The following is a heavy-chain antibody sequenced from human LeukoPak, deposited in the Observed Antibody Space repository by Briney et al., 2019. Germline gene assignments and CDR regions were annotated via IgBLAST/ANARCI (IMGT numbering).Heavy chain of an antibody. CDR3: ARHGDWLFAFDI. CDR2: INHSGST. J-gene: IGHJ3*02. CDR1: GGSFSGYY. D-gene: IGHD3/OR15-3a*01. V-gene: IGHV4-34*01. Sequence: SETLSLTFAVYGGSFSGYYWSWIRQPPGKGLEWIGEINHSGSTNYNPSLKSRVTISVDTSKNQFSLKLSSVTAADTAVYYCARHGDWLFAFDIWGQGTTVTVSS.